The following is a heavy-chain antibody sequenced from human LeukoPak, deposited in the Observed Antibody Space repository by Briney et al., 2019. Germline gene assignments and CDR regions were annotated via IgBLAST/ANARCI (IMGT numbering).Heavy chain of an antibody. CDR2: ISYDGSNK. V-gene: IGHV3-30*18. CDR1: GFTFSSYG. Sequence: GGSLRLSCAASGFTFSSYGMHWVRQAPGKGLEWVAVISYDGSNKYYADSVKGRFTISRDNSKNTLYLQMNSLRAEDTAVYYCAKGGGSFDYWGRGTLVTVSS. D-gene: IGHD1-26*01. J-gene: IGHJ4*02. CDR3: AKGGGSFDY.